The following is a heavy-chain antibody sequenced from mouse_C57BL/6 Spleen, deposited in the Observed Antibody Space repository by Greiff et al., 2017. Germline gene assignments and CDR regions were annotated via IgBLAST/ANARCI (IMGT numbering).Heavy chain of an antibody. CDR2: ISSGSSTI. V-gene: IGHV5-17*01. Sequence: DVMLVESGGGLVKPGGSLKLSCAASGFTFSDYGMHWVRQAPEKGLEWVAYISSGSSTIYYADTVKGRFTISRDNAKNTLFLQMTSLRSEDTAMYYCARPPTAQATWFAYCGQGTLVTVSA. CDR1: GFTFSDYG. CDR3: ARPPTAQATWFAY. J-gene: IGHJ3*01. D-gene: IGHD3-2*02.